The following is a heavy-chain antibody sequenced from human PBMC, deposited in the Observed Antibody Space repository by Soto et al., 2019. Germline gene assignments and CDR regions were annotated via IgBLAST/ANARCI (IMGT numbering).Heavy chain of an antibody. V-gene: IGHV1-8*01. CDR2: MNPNSGNT. J-gene: IGHJ6*03. D-gene: IGHD2-2*01. CDR3: ARAPPVFPAATPLSYYYRAV. Sequence: ASVKVSCKASGYTFTSYDINWVRQATGQGLEWMGWMNPNSGNTGYAQKFQGRVTMTRNTSISTAYMELSSLRSEDTAVYYCARAPPVFPAATPLSYYYRAVGGKGPRAPVP. CDR1: GYTFTSYD.